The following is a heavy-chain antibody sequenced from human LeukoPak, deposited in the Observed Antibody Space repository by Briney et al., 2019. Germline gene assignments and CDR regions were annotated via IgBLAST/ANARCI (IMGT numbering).Heavy chain of an antibody. Sequence: ASVKVSCKASGYTFTSYGISWVRQAPGQGLEWMGWISAYNGNTNYAQKLQGRVTLTTDTSTSTAYMELRSLRSDDTAVYYCARVGGRYYYDSSGYPDFDYWGQGTLVTVSS. CDR3: ARVGGRYYYDSSGYPDFDY. J-gene: IGHJ4*02. CDR2: ISAYNGNT. V-gene: IGHV1-18*01. D-gene: IGHD3-22*01. CDR1: GYTFTSYG.